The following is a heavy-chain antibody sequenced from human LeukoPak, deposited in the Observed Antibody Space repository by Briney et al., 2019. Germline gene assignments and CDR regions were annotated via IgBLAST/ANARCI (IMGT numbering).Heavy chain of an antibody. V-gene: IGHV4-39*02. Sequence: SETLSLTCTVSGGSISGSSYYWGWIRQPPGKGLERIGSIYYSGSTYYNPSLKCRVTISVDTSKNQFSLKLSSVTAADTAVYYCARDRRGGSGWYYFDSWGQGTLGTVSS. CDR1: GGSISGSSYY. CDR3: ARDRRGGSGWYYFDS. J-gene: IGHJ4*02. D-gene: IGHD6-19*01. CDR2: IYYSGST.